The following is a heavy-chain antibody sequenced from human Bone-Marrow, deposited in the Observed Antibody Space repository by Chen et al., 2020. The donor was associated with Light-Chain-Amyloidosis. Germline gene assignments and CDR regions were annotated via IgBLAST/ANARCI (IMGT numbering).Heavy chain of an antibody. CDR2: INWNGGKT. CDR3: AREAGVGITYYFDL. D-gene: IGHD3-3*01. J-gene: IGHJ2*01. Sequence: EVQLVESGGRVVRPGGSLRLSCAASGFTFDDYGMSWVRLAPGKGLEWVSGINWNGGKTGYADFVKGRFTISRDNAKNSLDLQMNTLSPEDTALYYCAREAGVGITYYFDLWGPGTLVTVSS. V-gene: IGHV3-20*04. CDR1: GFTFDDYG.